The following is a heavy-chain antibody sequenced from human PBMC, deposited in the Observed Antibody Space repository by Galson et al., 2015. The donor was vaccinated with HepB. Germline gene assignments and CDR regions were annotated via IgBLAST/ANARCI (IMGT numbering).Heavy chain of an antibody. CDR2: IKQDGSEK. CDR1: GFTFSSYW. J-gene: IGHJ4*02. Sequence: SLRLSCAASGFTFSSYWMSWVRQAPGKGLEWVANIKQDGSEKYYVDSVKGRFTISRDNAKNSPYLQMNSLRAEDTAVYYCATYIAVALGFDYWGQGTLVTVSS. V-gene: IGHV3-7*03. D-gene: IGHD6-19*01. CDR3: ATYIAVALGFDY.